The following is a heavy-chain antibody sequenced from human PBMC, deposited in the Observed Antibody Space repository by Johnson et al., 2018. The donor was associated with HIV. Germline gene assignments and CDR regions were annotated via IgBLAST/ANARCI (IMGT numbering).Heavy chain of an antibody. D-gene: IGHD6-13*01. J-gene: IGHJ3*02. CDR3: AKVAVATAAGGVGLNI. V-gene: IGHV3-30-3*01. Sequence: QVQLVESGGGVVQPGRSLRLSCAASGFTFSSYAMHWVRQAPGKGLEWVAVISYDGSNKSYADSVKGRFTISRDNSKNTLYLQMNSLRADDTAVYYCAKVAVATAAGGVGLNIWGPGTMVTVSS. CDR2: ISYDGSNK. CDR1: GFTFSSYA.